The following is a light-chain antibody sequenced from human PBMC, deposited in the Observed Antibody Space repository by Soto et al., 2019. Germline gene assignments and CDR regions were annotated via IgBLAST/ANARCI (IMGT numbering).Light chain of an antibody. CDR2: GAS. V-gene: IGKV3-20*01. CDR3: QQYGSSPLT. Sequence: IVLTQSPGTLSLSPGERATLSCRASQSVTTQLAWYQQKPGQAPRLLIYGASTRATGIPDRFSGSGSGTDFTLTINRLEPEDFAVYYCQQYGSSPLTFGGGTKVDIK. CDR1: QSVTTQ. J-gene: IGKJ4*01.